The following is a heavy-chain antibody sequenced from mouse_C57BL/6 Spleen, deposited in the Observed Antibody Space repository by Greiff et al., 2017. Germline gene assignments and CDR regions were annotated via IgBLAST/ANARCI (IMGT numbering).Heavy chain of an antibody. D-gene: IGHD2-3*01. CDR3: ARREDGTWFAY. J-gene: IGHJ3*01. V-gene: IGHV5-4*01. CDR1: GFTFSSYA. Sequence: DVHLVESGGGLVKPGGSLKLSCAASGFTFSSYAMSWVRQTPEKRLEWVATISDGGSYTYYPDNVKGRFTISRDNAKNNLYLQMSQLKSEDTAMYDCARREDGTWFAYWGQGTLVTVSA. CDR2: ISDGGSYT.